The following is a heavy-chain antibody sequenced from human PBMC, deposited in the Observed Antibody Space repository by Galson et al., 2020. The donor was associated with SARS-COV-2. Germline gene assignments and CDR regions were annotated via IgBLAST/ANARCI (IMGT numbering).Heavy chain of an antibody. CDR3: ARPGYSSGWNQYYFDF. CDR2: ISSYNFNT. Sequence: ASVKVSCKASGYTFSSYGISWVRQAPGQGLEWMGWISSYNFNTKYAQKFQGRVTMTTDTSTSTAYMELRSLRSDDTAVHYCARPGYSSGWNQYYFDFWGQGTLVTVSS. D-gene: IGHD6-19*01. V-gene: IGHV1-18*01. CDR1: GYTFSSYG. J-gene: IGHJ4*02.